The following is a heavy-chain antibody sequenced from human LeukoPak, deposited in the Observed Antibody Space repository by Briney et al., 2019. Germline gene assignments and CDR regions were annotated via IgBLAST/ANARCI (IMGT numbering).Heavy chain of an antibody. V-gene: IGHV4-59*01. J-gene: IGHJ4*02. CDR3: ARERVGATLYYFDY. CDR2: IYYSGST. Sequence: SETLSLTCTVSGGSISSYYWSWIRQPPGKGLEWIGYIYYSGSTNYNPSLKSRVTISGDTSKNQFSLKLSSVTAADTAVYYCARERVGATLYYFDYWGQGTLVTVSS. D-gene: IGHD1-26*01. CDR1: GGSISSYY.